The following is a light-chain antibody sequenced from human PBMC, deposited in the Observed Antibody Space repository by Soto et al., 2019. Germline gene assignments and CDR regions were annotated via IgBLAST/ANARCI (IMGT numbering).Light chain of an antibody. CDR3: QQYGSSPPWT. J-gene: IGKJ1*01. V-gene: IGKV3-20*01. CDR1: QSVSSSY. Sequence: EIVLTQSPGTLSLSPGERATLSCRASQSVSSSYLAWYQQKPGQAPRLLIYGASSRATGIPDRFSGSGSGTDLTLTISRLKPEDFAVYYCQQYGSSPPWTFGQGTKVEIK. CDR2: GAS.